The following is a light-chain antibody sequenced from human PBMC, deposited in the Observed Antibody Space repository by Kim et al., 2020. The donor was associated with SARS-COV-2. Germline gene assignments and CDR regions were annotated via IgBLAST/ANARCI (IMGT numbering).Light chain of an antibody. J-gene: IGKJ1*01. CDR2: AAS. CDR1: QGISSY. CDR3: QQYNSYWT. V-gene: IGKV1D-8*02. Sequence: ASTGNRATISCRMSQGISSYVAWYQQKPGKAPELLIYAASNLQSGVPSRFSSSGSGTEFTLTISSLQPDDFATYYCQQYNSYWTFGQGTKVDIK.